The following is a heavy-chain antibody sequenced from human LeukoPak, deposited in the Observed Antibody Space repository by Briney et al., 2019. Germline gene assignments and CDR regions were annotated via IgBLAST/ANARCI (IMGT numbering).Heavy chain of an antibody. CDR2: ISAYNGNT. V-gene: IGHV1-18*01. D-gene: IGHD6-6*01. CDR3: ARDSSSSPPFYYYYYYMDV. Sequence: GASVKVSCKASGYTFTSYGISWVRQAPGQGLEWMGWISAYNGNTNYAQKLQGRVTMTTDTSTSTAYMELRSLRSDDTAVYYCARDSSSSPPFYYYYYYMDVWGKGTTVTASS. CDR1: GYTFTSYG. J-gene: IGHJ6*03.